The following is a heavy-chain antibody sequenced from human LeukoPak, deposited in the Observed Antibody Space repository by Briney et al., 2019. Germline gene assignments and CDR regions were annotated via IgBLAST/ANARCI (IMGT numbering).Heavy chain of an antibody. D-gene: IGHD3-3*01. CDR2: IDARSGIV. V-gene: IGHV3-48*01. J-gene: IGHJ3*02. Sequence: PGGSLRVSCAASGFTFTMFGMNWVRQAPGKGLEWVSYIDARSGIVYYADSVQGRFTISRDDAKDSVFLQMNSLRVDDTAVYYCARTYDFGRGPPGDAFDNWGQGTLVTVPS. CDR1: GFTFTMFG. CDR3: ARTYDFGRGPPGDAFDN.